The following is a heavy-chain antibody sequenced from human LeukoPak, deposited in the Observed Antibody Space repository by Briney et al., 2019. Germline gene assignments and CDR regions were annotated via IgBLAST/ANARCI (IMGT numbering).Heavy chain of an antibody. CDR3: ARDRDYYGSGSYYGKGGMYNWFDP. V-gene: IGHV3-7*01. J-gene: IGHJ5*02. CDR2: IKQDGSEK. Sequence: GGSLRLSCAASGFTFSSYWMSWVRQAPGKGLEWVANIKQDGSEKYYVDSVKGRFTISRDNAKNSLYLQMNSLRAEDTAMYYCARDRDYYGSGSYYGKGGMYNWFDPWGQGTLVTVSS. D-gene: IGHD3-10*01. CDR1: GFTFSSYW.